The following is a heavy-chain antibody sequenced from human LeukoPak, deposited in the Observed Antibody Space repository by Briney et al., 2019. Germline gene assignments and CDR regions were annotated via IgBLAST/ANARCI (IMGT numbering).Heavy chain of an antibody. J-gene: IGHJ4*02. D-gene: IGHD1-26*01. CDR3: ARHLRYSGRIDY. CDR1: GGSFSGYY. Sequence: PSETLSLTCAVYGGSFSGYYWSWIRQPPGKGLEWIGEINHSGSTNYNPSLMSRVTISVDTSKHQFSLKLSSVTAADTAVYYCARHLRYSGRIDYWGQGTLVTVSS. CDR2: INHSGST. V-gene: IGHV4-34*01.